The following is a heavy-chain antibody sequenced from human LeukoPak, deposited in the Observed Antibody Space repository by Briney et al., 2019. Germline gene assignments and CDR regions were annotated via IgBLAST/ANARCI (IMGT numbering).Heavy chain of an antibody. CDR2: ISTSSSSI. J-gene: IGHJ4*02. Sequence: GGTLRLSCAASGFAFSTYSMNWARQAPGRGLEWVSFISTSSSSIYYADSVKGRFTISRDNAKNSLYLQMNSLRAEDTAVYYCAREKIFGVSSPHVFDYWGQGTLVTVSS. V-gene: IGHV3-21*01. CDR1: GFAFSTYS. CDR3: AREKIFGVSSPHVFDY. D-gene: IGHD3-3*01.